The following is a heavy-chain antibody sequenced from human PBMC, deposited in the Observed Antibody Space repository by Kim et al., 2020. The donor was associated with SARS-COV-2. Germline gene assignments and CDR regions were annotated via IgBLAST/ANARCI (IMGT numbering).Heavy chain of an antibody. CDR1: GYSISNDYY. Sequence: SETLSLTCNVSGYSISNDYYWGWMRQPPGRGLEWIGSISHSGSTYYKPSLKSRVTISIDTSKNQFSLKLTFVTAADTAVYYCARAPEGYCNGGSCYSFGYWGQGTPVTVS. D-gene: IGHD2-15*01. CDR2: ISHSGST. CDR3: ARAPEGYCNGGSCYSFGY. V-gene: IGHV4-38-2*02. J-gene: IGHJ4*02.